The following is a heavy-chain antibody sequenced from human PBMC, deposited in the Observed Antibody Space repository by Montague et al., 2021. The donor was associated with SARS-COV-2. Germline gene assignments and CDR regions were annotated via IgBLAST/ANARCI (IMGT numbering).Heavy chain of an antibody. J-gene: IGHJ2*01. Sequence: CAISGDSVSSSSATWNWLRQSPSRGLEWLGRTYYRSMLYNDYAVSVKSRVIINPDTSNNRISLQLNSVTSEDTAVYYCSSAYCGSDCYFYWYFDLWGRGTLVTVSS. D-gene: IGHD2-21*01. CDR3: SSAYCGSDCYFYWYFDL. V-gene: IGHV6-1*01. CDR1: GDSVSSSSAT. CDR2: TYYRSMLYN.